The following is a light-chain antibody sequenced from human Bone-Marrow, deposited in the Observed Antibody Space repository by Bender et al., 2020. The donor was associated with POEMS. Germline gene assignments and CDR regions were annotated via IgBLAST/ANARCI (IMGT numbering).Light chain of an antibody. CDR1: SSNIGAHA. V-gene: IGLV1-44*01. CDR2: SSH. CDR3: SSFEGTNMYYV. J-gene: IGLJ1*01. Sequence: QSVLTQPPSASGTPGQRVTISCSGGSSNIGAHAVNWYQHLPGTAPKLLIYSSHRRPSEVPDRFSASKSGNTASLTVSGLQAEDEAEYFCSSFEGTNMYYVFGTGTKVTVL.